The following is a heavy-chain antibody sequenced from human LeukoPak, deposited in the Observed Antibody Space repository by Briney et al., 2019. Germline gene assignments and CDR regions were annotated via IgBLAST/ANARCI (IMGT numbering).Heavy chain of an antibody. CDR3: ARDDLGTSYFYYGMDV. D-gene: IGHD3/OR15-3a*01. V-gene: IGHV3-48*01. CDR2: ISSGGSTI. CDR1: GFTFSDYS. Sequence: GGSLRLSCTASGFTFSDYSMNWVRQAPGKGLEWISYISSGGSTIYYADSVKGRFTISRDNAKKSLYLEMNSLRAEDTAVYYCARDDLGTSYFYYGMDVWGQGTTVTVYS. J-gene: IGHJ6*02.